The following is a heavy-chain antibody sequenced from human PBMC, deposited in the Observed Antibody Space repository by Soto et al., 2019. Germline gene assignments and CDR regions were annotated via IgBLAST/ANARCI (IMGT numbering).Heavy chain of an antibody. D-gene: IGHD6-6*01. CDR3: ARQNPEYSSSSGDFDY. V-gene: IGHV1-18*01. J-gene: IGHJ4*02. CDR2: ISAYNGNT. Sequence: ASVKVSCKASGYTFTSYGISWVRQAPGQGLEWMGWISAYNGNTNYAQKLQGRVTMTTDTSTSTAYMELRSLRSDDTAVYYCARQNPEYSSSSGDFDYWGQGTLVTVS. CDR1: GYTFTSYG.